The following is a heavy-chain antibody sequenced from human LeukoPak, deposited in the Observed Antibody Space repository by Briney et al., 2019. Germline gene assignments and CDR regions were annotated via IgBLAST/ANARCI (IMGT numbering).Heavy chain of an antibody. V-gene: IGHV4-4*07. D-gene: IGHD4-17*01. CDR3: ARKAVTSPNDDAFDI. CDR2: FYDSGRT. J-gene: IGHJ3*02. Sequence: PSETLSLTCTVSGGTISGYWWSWIRQPAGKGLEWIGLFYDSGRTTYNPSLKSRATISVATSKNQFSLKLSSVTAADTAVYYCARKAVTSPNDDAFDIWGQGTRVTVSS. CDR1: GGTISGYW.